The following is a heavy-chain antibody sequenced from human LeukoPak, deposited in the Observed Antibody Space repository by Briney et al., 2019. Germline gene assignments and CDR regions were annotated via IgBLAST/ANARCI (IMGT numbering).Heavy chain of an antibody. J-gene: IGHJ4*02. CDR1: GGSVSSGSYY. D-gene: IGHD3-22*01. Sequence: SETLSLTCAVSGGSVSSGSYYWTWIRQPPGKGLEWIGCIYYTGSTNYNPSLKSRVTISADTSKNQFSLKLSSVTAADTAVYYCARDEYYYDSRGYSYYFDYWGQGTLVTVSS. CDR2: IYYTGST. CDR3: ARDEYYYDSRGYSYYFDY. V-gene: IGHV4-61*01.